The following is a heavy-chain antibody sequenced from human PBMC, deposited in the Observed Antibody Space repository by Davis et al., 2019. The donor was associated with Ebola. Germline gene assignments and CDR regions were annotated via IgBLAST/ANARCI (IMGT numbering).Heavy chain of an antibody. V-gene: IGHV3-33*01. CDR1: GFTLSSYG. D-gene: IGHD1-26*01. CDR3: ARRGAGPWELLGYYYGMDV. CDR2: IWYDGSNK. Sequence: SLKIPCAAPGFTLSSYGMHWVRQAPGKGLEWVAVIWYDGSNKYYADSVKGRFTISRDNSKNTLYLQMNSLRAEDTAVYYCARRGAGPWELLGYYYGMDVWGQGTTVTVSS. J-gene: IGHJ6*02.